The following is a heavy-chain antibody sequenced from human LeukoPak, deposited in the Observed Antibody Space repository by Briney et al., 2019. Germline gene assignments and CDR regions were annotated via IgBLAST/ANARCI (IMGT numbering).Heavy chain of an antibody. Sequence: GGSLRLSCAASGFTFSSYGMHWVRQAPGKGLEWVGVIWFDGTNRYYADSVKGRFTISRDNSKNTLYLQMNSLRAEDTAVYYCARDSQGRVFITTIDYWGQGTLVIVSS. CDR3: ARDSQGRVFITTIDY. D-gene: IGHD3-22*01. J-gene: IGHJ4*02. CDR1: GFTFSSYG. V-gene: IGHV3-33*01. CDR2: IWFDGTNR.